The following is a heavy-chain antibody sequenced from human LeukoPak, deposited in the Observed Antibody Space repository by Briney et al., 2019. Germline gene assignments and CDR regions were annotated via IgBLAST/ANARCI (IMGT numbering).Heavy chain of an antibody. CDR3: ARTYCPGGSCYWNDY. J-gene: IGHJ4*02. V-gene: IGHV4-59*01. CDR1: GGSISNYY. Sequence: SETLSLTCTVSGGSISNYYWSWIRQPPGKGLEWIGYIYHTGSTNYNPSLKSRVTISLDTSKNQFSLKLSSVTAADTAVYYCARTYCPGGSCYWNDYWGQGTRVTVSS. D-gene: IGHD2-15*01. CDR2: IYHTGST.